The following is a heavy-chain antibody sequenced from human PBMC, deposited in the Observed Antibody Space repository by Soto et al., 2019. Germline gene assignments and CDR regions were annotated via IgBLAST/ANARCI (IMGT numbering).Heavy chain of an antibody. D-gene: IGHD2-21*02. J-gene: IGHJ4*02. CDR1: GFTFSDYY. CDR3: AKESMPTATFYFDY. Sequence: VQLVESGGGLVKPGGSLRLSCAASGFTFSDYYMSWIRQAPGKGLEWVSTIRGGGGSTYYADSVKGRFTISRDNSKNTLYLQLNSLRAEDTARYFCAKESMPTATFYFDYWGQGTLVTVSS. V-gene: IGHV3-23*04. CDR2: IRGGGGST.